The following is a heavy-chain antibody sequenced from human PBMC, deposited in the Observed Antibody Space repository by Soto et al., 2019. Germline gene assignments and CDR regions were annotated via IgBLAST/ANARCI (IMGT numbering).Heavy chain of an antibody. D-gene: IGHD4-17*01. J-gene: IGHJ6*02. Sequence: PSETLSLTCSVSGDSVSNGDYSWSWIRQPPGKGLEWIGYIYYIGGPYYNPSLQSRVTISMDTSKNQVSLNLTSVTAADTAVYFCARAPYQDYGDSYYYYALDAWGPGPTVTVSS. CDR1: GDSVSNGDYS. V-gene: IGHV4-30-4*01. CDR2: IYYIGGP. CDR3: ARAPYQDYGDSYYYYALDA.